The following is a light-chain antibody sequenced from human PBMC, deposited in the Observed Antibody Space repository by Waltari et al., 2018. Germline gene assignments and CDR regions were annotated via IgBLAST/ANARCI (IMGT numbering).Light chain of an antibody. CDR1: NSNIGGNY. CDR2: GST. V-gene: IGLV1-51*01. J-gene: IGLJ3*02. Sequence: QSVLTQPPSVSAAPGQKVTISCSGHNSNIGGNYVSWDQRLPGTAPNLLVYGSTKRPSGIPDRVSGSKAGTSATLDITGLQTGDEADYYCGTWDNSLNAGVFGGGTKLTVL. CDR3: GTWDNSLNAGV.